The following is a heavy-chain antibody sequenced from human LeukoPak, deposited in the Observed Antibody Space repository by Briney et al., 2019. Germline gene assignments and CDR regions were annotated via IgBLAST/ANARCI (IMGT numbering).Heavy chain of an antibody. J-gene: IGHJ4*02. V-gene: IGHV3-23*01. D-gene: IGHD5-18*01. CDR3: AKDSTWIQLWFDY. Sequence: QSGGSLRLSCAASGFTFSNYAMTWVRQAPGKGLEWVSVIGGSGVNAYYADSVKGRFTISRDNSNNTVYLQMNSLRADDTDLYYCAKDSTWIQLWFDYWGQGTLVTVSS. CDR2: IGGSGVNA. CDR1: GFTFSNYA.